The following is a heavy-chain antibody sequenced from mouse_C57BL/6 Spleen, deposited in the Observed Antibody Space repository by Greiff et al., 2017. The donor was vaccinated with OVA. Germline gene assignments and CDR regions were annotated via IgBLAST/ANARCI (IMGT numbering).Heavy chain of an antibody. Sequence: EVQLQQSGPELVKPGASVKISCKASGYTFTDYYMNWVKQSHGKSLEWIGDINPNNGGTSYNQKFKGKATMTVDKSSSTAYMELRSLTSEDSAVYYCARGDITKAFDYWGQGTTLTVSS. J-gene: IGHJ2*01. CDR1: GYTFTDYY. CDR3: ARGDITKAFDY. D-gene: IGHD1-2*01. V-gene: IGHV1-26*01. CDR2: INPNNGGT.